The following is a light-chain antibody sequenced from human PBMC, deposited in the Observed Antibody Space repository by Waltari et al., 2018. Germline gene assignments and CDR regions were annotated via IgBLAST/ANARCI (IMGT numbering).Light chain of an antibody. Sequence: EIVLPQSPGTLSLSPGERATLSRRASQSVSSSYLAWYQQKPGQAPRLLIYGASSRATGIPDRFSGSGSGTDFTLTISRLEPEDFAVYYCQQYGSSPKTFGQGTKVEIK. CDR2: GAS. CDR1: QSVSSSY. V-gene: IGKV3-20*01. CDR3: QQYGSSPKT. J-gene: IGKJ1*01.